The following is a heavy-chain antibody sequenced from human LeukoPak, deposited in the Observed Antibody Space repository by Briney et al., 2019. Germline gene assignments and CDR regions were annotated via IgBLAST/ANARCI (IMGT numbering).Heavy chain of an antibody. CDR1: GLTFSSSW. CDR2: ISSSSSYI. Sequence: GGSLRLSCAVSGLTFSSSWMDWVRQAPGKGLEWVSSISSSSSYIHYADSVKGRFTISRDNAKNSLYLQMNSLRAEDTAVYYCAKSVTDYWGQGTLVTVSS. J-gene: IGHJ4*02. V-gene: IGHV3-21*04. D-gene: IGHD3-10*01. CDR3: AKSVTDY.